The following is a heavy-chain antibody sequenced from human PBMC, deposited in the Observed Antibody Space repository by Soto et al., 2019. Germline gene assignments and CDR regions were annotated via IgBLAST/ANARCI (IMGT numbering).Heavy chain of an antibody. D-gene: IGHD1-26*01. V-gene: IGHV4-59*01. CDR3: ARQSSGRYDWFDP. CDR2: IHYTGST. CDR1: GGSIGSYY. Sequence: SETLSLTCTVSGGSIGSYYWSWIRQPPGKGLEWIGYIHYTGSTNYNPSLTSRVTISVETSKNQFSLRLNSVAAADTAVYYCARQSSGRYDWFDPWGQGTLVTVSS. J-gene: IGHJ5*02.